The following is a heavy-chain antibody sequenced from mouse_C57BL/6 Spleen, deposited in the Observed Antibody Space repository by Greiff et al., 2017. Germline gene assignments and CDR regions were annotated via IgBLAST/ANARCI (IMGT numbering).Heavy chain of an antibody. V-gene: IGHV1-82*01. CDR1: GYAFSSSW. Sequence: QVQLKQSGPELVKPGASVKISCKASGYAFSSSWMNWVKQRPGKGLEWIGRIYPGDGDTNYNGKFKGKATLTADKSSSTAYMQLSSLTSEDSAVYFCARYGITTVVAYYYAMDYWGQGTSVTVSS. CDR2: IYPGDGDT. J-gene: IGHJ4*01. D-gene: IGHD1-1*01. CDR3: ARYGITTVVAYYYAMDY.